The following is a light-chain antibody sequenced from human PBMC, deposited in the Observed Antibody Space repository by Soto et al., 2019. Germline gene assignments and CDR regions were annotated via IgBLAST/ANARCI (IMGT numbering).Light chain of an antibody. V-gene: IGKV3-20*01. CDR3: QQFSSYPLT. CDR2: DAS. Sequence: EIVLTQSPVTLSLSPGERATLSCRASQTVRNNYLAWYQQKPAQAPRLLIYDASSRATGIPDRFSGGGSGTDFTLTIRRLEPEDFAVYYCQQFSSYPLTFXGGTKVDIK. CDR1: QTVRNNY. J-gene: IGKJ4*01.